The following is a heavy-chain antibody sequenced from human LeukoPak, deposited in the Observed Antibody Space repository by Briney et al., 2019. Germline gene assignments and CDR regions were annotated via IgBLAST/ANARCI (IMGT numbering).Heavy chain of an antibody. CDR2: INPNTGAT. CDR3: ARDRVGSGWPRPYYFEV. CDR1: GYTLTGYY. V-gene: IGHV1-2*02. J-gene: IGHJ4*02. D-gene: IGHD6-19*01. Sequence: GASVKVSCKASGYTLTGYYLHWERQAPGQGLEWMGWINPNTGATHSAQKFQGRITMTRDTSISTAYMDLSRLRSDDTAVYYCARDRVGSGWPRPYYFEVWGQGTLVTVSS.